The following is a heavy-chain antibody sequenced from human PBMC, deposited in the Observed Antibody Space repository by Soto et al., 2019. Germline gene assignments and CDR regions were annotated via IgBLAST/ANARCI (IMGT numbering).Heavy chain of an antibody. CDR3: ARQGGRRTYYYYSGMDV. CDR2: IKHDGSEK. D-gene: IGHD3-16*01. V-gene: IGHV3-7*01. J-gene: IGHJ6*02. Sequence: EVQLVESGGGLVQPGGSLRLSCTASGFTFSSYWMSWVRQAPGKGLEWVANIKHDGSEKNYVDSVKGRFTISTDNAKNSVFLQMNSLRAEDTAAYYCARQGGRRTYYYYSGMDVWGQGTTVTVSS. CDR1: GFTFSSYW.